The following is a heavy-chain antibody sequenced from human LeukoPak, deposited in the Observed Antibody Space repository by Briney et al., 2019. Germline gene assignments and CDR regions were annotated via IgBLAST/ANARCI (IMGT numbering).Heavy chain of an antibody. V-gene: IGHV3-74*01. J-gene: IGHJ1*01. CDR3: ARAPSEIGGYYPEYFRH. CDR2: IKSDGRT. CDR1: GFIVSSNH. D-gene: IGHD3-22*01. Sequence: GGSLRLSCAASGFIVSSNHMSWVRQAPGKGLVWVSRIKSDGRTNYADSVKGRFTISRDNAKNTVSLQMNSLRAEDTGVYYCARAPSEIGGYYPEYFRHWGQGTLVIVSS.